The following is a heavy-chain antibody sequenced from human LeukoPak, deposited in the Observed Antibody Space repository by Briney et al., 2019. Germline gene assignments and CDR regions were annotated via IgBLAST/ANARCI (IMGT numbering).Heavy chain of an antibody. Sequence: SETLSLTCTVYGGSVSSDYWTWIRQAPGKGLEWIGYIFSRGNTEYHPSLKSRATISVDTSKNQCSLTLNSVTAADTAVYYCARVLYRGENWFDPWGRGTLVTVSS. J-gene: IGHJ5*02. D-gene: IGHD3-10*01. CDR2: IFSRGNT. CDR1: GGSVSSDY. V-gene: IGHV4-59*02. CDR3: ARVLYRGENWFDP.